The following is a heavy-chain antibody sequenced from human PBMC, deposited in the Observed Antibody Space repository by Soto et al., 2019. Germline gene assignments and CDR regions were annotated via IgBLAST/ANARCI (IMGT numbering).Heavy chain of an antibody. Sequence: GRSLRLSCAASGFTFSNAWMNWVRQAPGKGLEWVGRIKSKTDGGTTDYAAPVKGRFTISRDDSKNTLYLQMNSLKTEDTAVYYCTTSSGPTYCGGDCYSTFDYWGQGTLVTVSS. D-gene: IGHD2-21*02. CDR1: GFTFSNAW. CDR2: IKSKTDGGTT. CDR3: TTSSGPTYCGGDCYSTFDY. V-gene: IGHV3-15*07. J-gene: IGHJ4*02.